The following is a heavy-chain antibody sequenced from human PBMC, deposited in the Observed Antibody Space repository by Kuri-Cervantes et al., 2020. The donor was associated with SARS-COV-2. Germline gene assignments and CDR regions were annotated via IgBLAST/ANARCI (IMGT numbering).Heavy chain of an antibody. Sequence: GSLRLSCAASGFTFSSYWMHWVRQAPGKGLVWVSRTNTDGSSTSYADSVKGRFTISRDNAKNTLYLQMNSLRAEDTAVYYCARAFLRGGSDYWGQGTLVTVSS. D-gene: IGHD1-26*01. CDR2: TNTDGSST. CDR1: GFTFSSYW. J-gene: IGHJ4*02. CDR3: ARAFLRGGSDY. V-gene: IGHV3-74*01.